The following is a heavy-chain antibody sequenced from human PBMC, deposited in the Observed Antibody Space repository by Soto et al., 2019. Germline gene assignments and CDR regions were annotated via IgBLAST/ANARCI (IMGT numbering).Heavy chain of an antibody. CDR2: ISHDGSNT. D-gene: IGHD3-3*01. V-gene: IGHV3-30-3*01. CDR1: GFIFSSYA. J-gene: IGHJ6*02. Sequence: LRLSCAASGFIFSSYAMHWVRQAPGKGLEWVAFISHDGSNTHHADSVKGRFTISRDNSKNTLYLQMNSLRHEATAVYFCARGREFWSGYRRDGMDVWGQGTTVTVSS. CDR3: ARGREFWSGYRRDGMDV.